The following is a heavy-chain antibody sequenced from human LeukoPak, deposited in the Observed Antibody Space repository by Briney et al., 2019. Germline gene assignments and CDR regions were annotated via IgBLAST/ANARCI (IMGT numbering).Heavy chain of an antibody. V-gene: IGHV1-46*01. J-gene: IGHJ4*02. D-gene: IGHD2-8*01. CDR1: GHTFIRYY. CDR2: VNPSGDST. Sequence: GAAVKVSCKASGHTFIRYYIHWLRQAPGQGLEWMGIVNPSGDSTNYAQKFQGRVTMTRDTSTSTVYMELRSLRSDDTAVYYCALISYCTTITCYFLDYWGQGTLVTVSS. CDR3: ALISYCTTITCYFLDY.